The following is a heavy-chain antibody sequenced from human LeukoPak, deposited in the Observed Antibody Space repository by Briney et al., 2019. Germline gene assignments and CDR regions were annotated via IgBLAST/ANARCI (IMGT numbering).Heavy chain of an antibody. Sequence: GGSLRLSCAASGFTLGSYAMSWVRQAPGKGLEWVSAISGSGGSTYYADSVKGRFTISRDNSKNTLYLQMNSLRAEDTAVYYCAKVGDFWSGYYPRYFQHWGQGTLVTVSS. CDR1: GFTLGSYA. V-gene: IGHV3-23*01. CDR2: ISGSGGST. D-gene: IGHD3-3*01. CDR3: AKVGDFWSGYYPRYFQH. J-gene: IGHJ1*01.